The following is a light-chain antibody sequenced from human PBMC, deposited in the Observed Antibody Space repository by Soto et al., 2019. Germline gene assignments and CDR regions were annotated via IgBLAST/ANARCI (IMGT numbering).Light chain of an antibody. J-gene: IGKJ3*01. V-gene: IGKV1-39*01. CDR2: AAS. CDR1: QTIVNY. CDR3: QQSFSTLA. Sequence: DIQMTQSPSSLSASVGDRVTITCRASQTIVNYVSWYQKKPGKAPKLLIYAASVLATGVPSRFSGGGSGTDFTLTISGLKPEDFATYFCQQSFSTLAVGPGTRVDSK.